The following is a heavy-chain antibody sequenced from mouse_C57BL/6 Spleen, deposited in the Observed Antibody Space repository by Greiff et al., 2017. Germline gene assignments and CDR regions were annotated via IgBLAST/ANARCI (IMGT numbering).Heavy chain of an antibody. Sequence: VQLQQSGAELVRPGTSVKVSCKASGYAFTNYLIEWVKQRPGQGLEWIGVINPGSGGTNYNEKFKGKATLTADKSSSTAYMQLSSLTSEDSAVYCCERRDFAWYFDVWGTGTTVTVSS. J-gene: IGHJ1*03. CDR3: ERRDFAWYFDV. CDR1: GYAFTNYL. D-gene: IGHD2-13*01. CDR2: INPGSGGT. V-gene: IGHV1-54*01.